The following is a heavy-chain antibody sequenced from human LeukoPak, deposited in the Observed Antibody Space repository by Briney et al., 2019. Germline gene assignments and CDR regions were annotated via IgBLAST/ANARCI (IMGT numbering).Heavy chain of an antibody. CDR3: ARAGIVVAGTSYFQH. Sequence: ASVKVSCKPSGYTFPSYGISWVRQAPGQGRKWMGWISAYNGNTNYAQKLQGRVTMTTNTSTSTAYMELRSLRSDDTAVYDCARAGIVVAGTSYFQHWGQGTLVTVSS. V-gene: IGHV1-18*01. J-gene: IGHJ1*01. D-gene: IGHD6-19*01. CDR1: GYTFPSYG. CDR2: ISAYNGNT.